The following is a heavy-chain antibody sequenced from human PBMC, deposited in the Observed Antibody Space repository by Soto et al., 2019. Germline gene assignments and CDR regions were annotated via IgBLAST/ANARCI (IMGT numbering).Heavy chain of an antibody. V-gene: IGHV1-2*02. CDR3: ARVKFGDGYNFPYFDY. D-gene: IGHD5-12*01. CDR1: GYTFTGYY. Sequence: EASVKVSCKASGYTFTGYYMHWVRQAPGQGLEWMGWINPNSGGTNYAQKFQGRVTMTRDTSISTAYMELSRLRSDDTAVYYCARVKFGDGYNFPYFDYWGQGTLVTVSS. CDR2: INPNSGGT. J-gene: IGHJ4*02.